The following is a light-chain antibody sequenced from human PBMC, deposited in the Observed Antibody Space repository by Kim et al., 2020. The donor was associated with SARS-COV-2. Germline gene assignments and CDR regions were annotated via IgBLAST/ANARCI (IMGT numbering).Light chain of an antibody. Sequence: EIEMTHSPATLSVSPGERATLSCRASQSVSSNLAWYQQKPGQAPRLLIYGASTRATGIPARFSGSGSGTEFTLTISSLQSEDFAVYYCQQYNNWPLTFGGGTKVDIK. V-gene: IGKV3-15*01. CDR2: GAS. CDR3: QQYNNWPLT. J-gene: IGKJ4*02. CDR1: QSVSSN.